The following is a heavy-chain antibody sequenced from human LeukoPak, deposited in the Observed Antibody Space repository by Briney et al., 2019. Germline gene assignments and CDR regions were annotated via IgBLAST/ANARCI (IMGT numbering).Heavy chain of an antibody. D-gene: IGHD1-26*01. CDR3: ARGIVGALDAFDI. V-gene: IGHV3-74*01. J-gene: IGHJ3*02. Sequence: GGSLRLSCAASGFTFSSYWMHWVRQAPGKGLVWVSRINSDGSSTSYADSVKGQFTISRDNSKNTLYLQMNSLRAEDTAVYYCARGIVGALDAFDIWGQGTMVTVSS. CDR1: GFTFSSYW. CDR2: INSDGSST.